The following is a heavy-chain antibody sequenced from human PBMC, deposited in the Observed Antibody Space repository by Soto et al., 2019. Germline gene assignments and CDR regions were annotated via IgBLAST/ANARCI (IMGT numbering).Heavy chain of an antibody. V-gene: IGHV4-34*01. CDR1: GGSFSGYY. J-gene: IGHJ4*02. D-gene: IGHD6-6*01. CDR2: INHSGST. CDR3: ARGGGPFSSSSTPALDY. Sequence: QVQLQQWGAGLLKPSETLSLTCAVYGGSFSGYYWSWIRQPPGKGLEWIGEINHSGSTNYNPSLKSRVTISVDTSKNQFSLKLSSVTAADTAVYYCARGGGPFSSSSTPALDYWGQGTLVTVSS.